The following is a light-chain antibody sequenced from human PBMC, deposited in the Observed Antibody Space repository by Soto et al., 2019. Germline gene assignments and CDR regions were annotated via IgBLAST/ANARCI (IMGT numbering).Light chain of an antibody. CDR1: SSNIGAGYD. V-gene: IGLV1-40*01. Sequence: QSAVTQPPSVSGAPGQRVTISCTGSSSNIGAGYDVHWYQQLPGRAPKLLIYGNTNRPSGVPDRFSGSKSGTSASLAITGLQAEDEADYYCLSFDSSLSVVFGGGTKLTVL. CDR2: GNT. J-gene: IGLJ2*01. CDR3: LSFDSSLSVV.